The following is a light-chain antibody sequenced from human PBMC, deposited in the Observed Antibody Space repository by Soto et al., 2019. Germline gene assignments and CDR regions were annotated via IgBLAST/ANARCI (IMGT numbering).Light chain of an antibody. J-gene: IGLJ2*01. V-gene: IGLV4-69*01. Sequence: QTVVTQSPSASASLGASVKLTCTLSSGHSNYAIAWHQQQPEKGPRYLMKLNSDGSHSKGDGIPDRFSGSSSGTERYLTISSLQSEDEADYYCQTWGTGPVVFGGGTKVTVL. CDR1: SGHSNYA. CDR3: QTWGTGPVV. CDR2: LNSDGSH.